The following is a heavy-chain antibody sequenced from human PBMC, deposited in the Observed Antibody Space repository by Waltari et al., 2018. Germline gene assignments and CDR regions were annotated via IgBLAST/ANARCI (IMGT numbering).Heavy chain of an antibody. CDR2: IWNDGSNN. CDR3: AREGNYDSSGNHDAFDI. Sequence: QVQLVESGGGVVQPGRSLRLSCAASGFTFSSYGMHWVRQAPGKGLEWVAVIWNDGSNNYDADSVKGRFTISRDNSKNTLYLQMNSLRAEDTAVYYCAREGNYDSSGNHDAFDIWGQGTMVTVSS. J-gene: IGHJ3*02. V-gene: IGHV3-33*01. D-gene: IGHD3-22*01. CDR1: GFTFSSYG.